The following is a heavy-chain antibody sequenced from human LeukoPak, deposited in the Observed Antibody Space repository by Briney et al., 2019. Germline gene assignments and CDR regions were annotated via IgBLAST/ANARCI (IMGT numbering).Heavy chain of an antibody. D-gene: IGHD6-13*01. V-gene: IGHV3-30*18. Sequence: QTGGSLRLSCAASGFTFSSYGMHWVRQAPGKGLEWVAVISYDGSNKYYADSVKGRFTISRDNSKHTVYLQMSSLRPDDTAMFYCAKDLAGYSSSPTPDYWGQGTLVTVSS. CDR1: GFTFSSYG. CDR3: AKDLAGYSSSPTPDY. J-gene: IGHJ4*02. CDR2: ISYDGSNK.